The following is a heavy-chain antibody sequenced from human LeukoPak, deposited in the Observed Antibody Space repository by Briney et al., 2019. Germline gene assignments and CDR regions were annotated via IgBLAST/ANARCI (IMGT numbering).Heavy chain of an antibody. CDR3: AREGKDSSSWCNYFDF. CDR1: GFTFSSYS. J-gene: IGHJ4*02. CDR2: ISSSSTYI. V-gene: IGHV3-21*01. D-gene: IGHD6-13*01. Sequence: PGRSLRLSCAASGFTFSSYSMNWVRQAPGKGLEWVSSISSSSTYIYYADSVKGRFTISRDYAKNSLYLQMNSLRAEDTAVYYCAREGKDSSSWCNYFDFWGQGTLVTVSS.